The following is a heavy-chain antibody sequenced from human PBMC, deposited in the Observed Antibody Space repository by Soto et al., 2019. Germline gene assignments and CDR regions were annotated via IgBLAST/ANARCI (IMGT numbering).Heavy chain of an antibody. D-gene: IGHD5-12*01. V-gene: IGHV2-5*02. CDR3: ARLTLGVYDLDRLWEKFDY. Sequence: QITVKESGLTLVKPTETLTLTCTFSGFSLSSIGMGVGWIRQPPGKALEWLALIYWDDDKRYSPSLSSRLTITKDPSKNQVDLTMTNMDPVDTATYYCARLTLGVYDLDRLWEKFDYWGQGTLVTVSS. J-gene: IGHJ4*02. CDR2: IYWDDDK. CDR1: GFSLSSIGMG.